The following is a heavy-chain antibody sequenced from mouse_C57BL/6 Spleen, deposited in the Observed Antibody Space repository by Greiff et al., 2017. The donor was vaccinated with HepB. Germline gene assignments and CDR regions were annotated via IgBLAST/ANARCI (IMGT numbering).Heavy chain of an antibody. D-gene: IGHD1-1*01. CDR3: ARLDYGSTWYFDV. CDR2: ISGGGGNT. CDR1: GFTFSSYT. V-gene: IGHV5-9*01. Sequence: VQLKESGGGLVKPGGSLKLSCAASGFTFSSYTMSWVRQTPEKRLEWVATISGGGGNTYYPDSVKGRFTISRDNAKNTLYLQMSSLRSEDTALYYCARLDYGSTWYFDVWGTGTTVTVSS. J-gene: IGHJ1*03.